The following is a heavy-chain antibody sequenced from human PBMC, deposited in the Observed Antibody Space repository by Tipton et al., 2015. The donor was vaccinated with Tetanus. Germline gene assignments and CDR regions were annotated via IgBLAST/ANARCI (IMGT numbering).Heavy chain of an antibody. CDR3: ARDQIVEQATRDHDYGVDV. CDR2: IGSFSRTI. CDR1: GFTFSSYS. D-gene: IGHD3-22*01. V-gene: IGHV3-48*04. Sequence: GSLRLSCEGSGFTFSSYSMNWVRQAPGKGLEWISYIGSFSRTINYADSVKGRFTISRDNAKNSLYLLMDSLRAEDTAVYYCARDQIVEQATRDHDYGVDVWGQGTTVTVSS. J-gene: IGHJ6*02.